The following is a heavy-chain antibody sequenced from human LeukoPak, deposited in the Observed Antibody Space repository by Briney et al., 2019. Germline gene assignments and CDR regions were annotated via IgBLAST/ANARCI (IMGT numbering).Heavy chain of an antibody. CDR2: TYYRSKWYN. V-gene: IGHV6-1*01. Sequence: SQTLSLTCAISGDSVSSNSAAWNWIRQSPSRGLEWLGRTYYRSKWYNDYAVSVKSRITINPDTSKNQFSLQLNSVTPEDTAVCYCARGGITMVRGNIDYWGQGTLVTVSS. D-gene: IGHD3-10*01. CDR1: GDSVSSNSAA. CDR3: ARGGITMVRGNIDY. J-gene: IGHJ4*02.